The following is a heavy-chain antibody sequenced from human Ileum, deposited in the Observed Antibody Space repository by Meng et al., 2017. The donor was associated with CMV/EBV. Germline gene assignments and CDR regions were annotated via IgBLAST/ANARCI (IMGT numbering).Heavy chain of an antibody. J-gene: IGHJ3*02. CDR3: ATWRSYGDAFDI. CDR2: IYYSWRN. CDR1: GGAIGSFY. Sequence: SETLCLTCTVPGGAIGSFYWTWIRQTPEKGLEWTGNIYYSWRNNYKPSLKSRVTISIDTSRNQFSLKVRSVTAADTAIYYCATWRSYGDAFDIWGPGTMVTVSS. V-gene: IGHV4-59*01. D-gene: IGHD3-16*01.